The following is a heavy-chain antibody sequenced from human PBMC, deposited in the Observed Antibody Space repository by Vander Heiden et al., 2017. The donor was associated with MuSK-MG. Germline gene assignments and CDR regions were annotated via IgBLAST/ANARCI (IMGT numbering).Heavy chain of an antibody. CDR2: MYYSGST. CDR1: GGSISSYF. V-gene: IGHV4-59*01. CDR3: AGIRGSYYVDY. D-gene: IGHD3-10*01. J-gene: IGHJ4*02. Sequence: QVQLQESGPGLVKPSETLSLTCTVSGGSISSYFWSWIRPPPGKGLEWIGYMYYSGSTSYYSSLKSRVTISVDMSKDQFSLRLSSVAAAHTAVYYCAGIRGSYYVDYWGQGTLVTVSS.